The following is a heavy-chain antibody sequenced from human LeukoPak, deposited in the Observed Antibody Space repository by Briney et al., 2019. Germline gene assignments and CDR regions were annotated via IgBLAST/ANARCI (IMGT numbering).Heavy chain of an antibody. J-gene: IGHJ6*03. CDR3: ARGGAYGSGKWAYYYYYYMDV. CDR1: GYTFTSYD. Sequence: ASVKVSCKASGYTFTSYDISWVRQAPGQGLEWMGGIIPIFGTANYAQKFQGRVTITADESTSTAYMELSSLRSEDTAVYYCARGGAYGSGKWAYYYYYYMDVWGKGTTVTISS. CDR2: IIPIFGTA. D-gene: IGHD3-10*01. V-gene: IGHV1-69*13.